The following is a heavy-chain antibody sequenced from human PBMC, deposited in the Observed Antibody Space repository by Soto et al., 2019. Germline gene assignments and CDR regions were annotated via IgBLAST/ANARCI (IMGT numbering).Heavy chain of an antibody. CDR1: GYTFTSYD. D-gene: IGHD4-17*01. CDR2: MNPNSGNT. J-gene: IGHJ4*02. Sequence: ASVKVSCKSSGYTFTSYDINWVRQATGQGLEWMGWMNPNSGNTGYAQKFQGRVTMTRNTSISTAYMELSSLRSEDTAVYYCARSSTTVVTQIDYWGQGPLVTVSS. V-gene: IGHV1-8*01. CDR3: ARSSTTVVTQIDY.